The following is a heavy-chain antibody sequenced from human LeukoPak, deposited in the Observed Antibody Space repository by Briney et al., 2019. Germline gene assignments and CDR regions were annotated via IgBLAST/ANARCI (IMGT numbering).Heavy chain of an antibody. Sequence: SQTLSLTCTVSGGSISSGGYYWSWIRQHPGKGLEWIGYIYYSGSTYYNPSLKSRVTISVDTSKNQFSLKLSSVTAADTAVYYCARQYDYYDSSCYRFDPWGQGTLVTVSS. CDR1: GGSISSGGYY. J-gene: IGHJ5*02. D-gene: IGHD3-22*01. V-gene: IGHV4-31*03. CDR2: IYYSGST. CDR3: ARQYDYYDSSCYRFDP.